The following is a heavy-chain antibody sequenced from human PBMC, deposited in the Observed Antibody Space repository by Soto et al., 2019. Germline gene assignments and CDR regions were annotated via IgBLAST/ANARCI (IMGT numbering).Heavy chain of an antibody. J-gene: IGHJ4*02. D-gene: IGHD4-17*01. CDR2: ISAYNGNT. CDR1: DYTFTSYG. Sequence: ASVKVSCKASDYTFTSYGISWVRQAPGQGLEWMGWISAYNGNTNYAQKLQGRVTMTTDTSTSTAYMELRSLRSDDTAVYYCARFATVTTYFDYWGQGTLVTVSS. CDR3: ARFATVTTYFDY. V-gene: IGHV1-18*01.